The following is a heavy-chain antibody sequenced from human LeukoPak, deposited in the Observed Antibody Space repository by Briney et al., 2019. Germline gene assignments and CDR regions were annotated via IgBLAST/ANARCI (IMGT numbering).Heavy chain of an antibody. CDR3: ARVQLAYSYGLFDN. CDR1: GGSISSFSYY. Sequence: SETLSLTCTVSGGSISSFSYYWGWIRQPPGKGLEWIGSLYYSGSTYYNPSLKSRVTISVDTSKNQFSLKLRSVTAADTAVYYCARVQLAYSYGLFDNWGQGSLVTVSS. J-gene: IGHJ4*02. V-gene: IGHV4-39*07. D-gene: IGHD4-11*01. CDR2: LYYSGST.